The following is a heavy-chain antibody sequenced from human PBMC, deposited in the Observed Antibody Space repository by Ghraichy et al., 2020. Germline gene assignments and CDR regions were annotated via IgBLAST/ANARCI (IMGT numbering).Heavy chain of an antibody. J-gene: IGHJ4*02. CDR1: GFTFSSYG. CDR3: AKDGGYDYGDSFDY. V-gene: IGHV3-30*18. CDR2: ISYDGSNK. Sequence: GESLNISCAASGFTFSSYGMHWVRQAPGKGLEWVAVISYDGSNKYYADSVKGRFTISRDNSKNTLYLQMNSLRAEDTAVYYCAKDGGYDYGDSFDYWGQGTLVTVSS. D-gene: IGHD4-17*01.